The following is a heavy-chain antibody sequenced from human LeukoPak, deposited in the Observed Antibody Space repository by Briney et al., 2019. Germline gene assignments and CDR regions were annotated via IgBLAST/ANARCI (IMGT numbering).Heavy chain of an antibody. J-gene: IGHJ1*01. Sequence: LSGGSLRLSCAASGFTFSSYGMHWVRQAPGKGLEWVAFIRYDGSNKYYADSVKGRFTISRDNSKNTLYLQMNSLRAEDTAVYYCAKDHRGATSLPEYFQHWGQGTLVTVSS. V-gene: IGHV3-30*02. D-gene: IGHD1-26*01. CDR1: GFTFSSYG. CDR3: AKDHRGATSLPEYFQH. CDR2: IRYDGSNK.